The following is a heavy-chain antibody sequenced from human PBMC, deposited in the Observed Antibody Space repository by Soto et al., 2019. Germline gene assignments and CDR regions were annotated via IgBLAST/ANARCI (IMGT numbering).Heavy chain of an antibody. V-gene: IGHV1-18*01. J-gene: IGHJ5*02. D-gene: IGHD3-16*01. CDR3: ARVPRGDYAGEFDP. CDR2: ISAYNGNT. CDR1: GYTFTSYG. Sequence: ASVKVSCKASGYTFTSYGISWVRQAPGQGLEWMGWISAYNGNTNYAQKLQGRVTMTTDTSTSTAYIELRSLRSDDTAVYYCARVPRGDYAGEFDPWGQGTLVTVSS.